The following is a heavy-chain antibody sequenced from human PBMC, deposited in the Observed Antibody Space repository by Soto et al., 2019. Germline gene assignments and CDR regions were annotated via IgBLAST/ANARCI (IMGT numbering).Heavy chain of an antibody. Sequence: QVQLQQWGAGLLKPSETLSLTCAVYGGSFSGYYWSWIRQPPGKGLEWIGEINHSGSTNYNPSLKSRVTISVDTSKNHFSLKLSSVTAADTAVYYCARAGGLTTVKYWGQGTLVTVSS. CDR1: GGSFSGYY. D-gene: IGHD4-17*01. V-gene: IGHV4-34*01. CDR2: INHSGST. CDR3: ARAGGLTTVKY. J-gene: IGHJ4*02.